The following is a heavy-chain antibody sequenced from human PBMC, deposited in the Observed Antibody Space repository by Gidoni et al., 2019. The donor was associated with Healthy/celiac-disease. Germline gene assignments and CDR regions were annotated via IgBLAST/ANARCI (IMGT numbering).Heavy chain of an antibody. Sequence: EVQLVESGGGLVQPGGSLRLSCAASGLTFSDNYMDWSRQAPGKGLEWVGRTRDKANSYTIEYAASVKGRFTISRDDSKTSLYLQMNSLKTEDTAVYYCAREQLWFGELYEYYYYMDVWGKGTTVTVSS. CDR1: GLTFSDNY. J-gene: IGHJ6*03. CDR3: AREQLWFGELYEYYYYMDV. V-gene: IGHV3-72*01. CDR2: TRDKANSYTI. D-gene: IGHD3-10*01.